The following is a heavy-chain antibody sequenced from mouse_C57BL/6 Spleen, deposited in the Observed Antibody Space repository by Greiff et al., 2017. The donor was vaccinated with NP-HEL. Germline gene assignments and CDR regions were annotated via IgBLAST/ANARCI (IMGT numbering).Heavy chain of an antibody. Sequence: EVKLMESGGGLVKPGGSLKLSCAASGFTFSDYGMHWVRQAPEKGLEWVAYISSGSSTIYYADTVKGRFTISRDNAKNTLFLQMTSLRSEDTAMYYCARGLGRDYYAMDYWGQGTSVTVSS. D-gene: IGHD4-1*01. CDR3: ARGLGRDYYAMDY. CDR2: ISSGSSTI. V-gene: IGHV5-17*01. CDR1: GFTFSDYG. J-gene: IGHJ4*01.